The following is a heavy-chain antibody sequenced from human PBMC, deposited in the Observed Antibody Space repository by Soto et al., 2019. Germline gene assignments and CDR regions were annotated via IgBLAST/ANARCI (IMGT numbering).Heavy chain of an antibody. V-gene: IGHV1-69*12. CDR3: ARDLKQQLAYGMDV. J-gene: IGHJ6*02. Sequence: QVQLVQSGAEVKKPGSSVKVSCKASGGTFSSYAISWVRQAPRQGLEWMGGIIPIFGTANYAQKFQGRVTITADESTSTAYMELSSLRSEDTAVYYCARDLKQQLAYGMDVWGQGTTVTVSS. D-gene: IGHD6-13*01. CDR2: IIPIFGTA. CDR1: GGTFSSYA.